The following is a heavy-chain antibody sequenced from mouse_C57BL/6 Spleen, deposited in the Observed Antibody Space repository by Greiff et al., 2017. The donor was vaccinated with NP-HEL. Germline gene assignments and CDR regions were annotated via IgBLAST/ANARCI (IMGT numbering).Heavy chain of an antibody. Sequence: EVHLVESGPELVKPGASVKISCKASGYSFTGYYMNWVKQSPEKSLEWIGEINPSTGGTTYNQKFKAKATLTVDKSSSTAYMQLKSLTSEDSAVYYCARRIYDGYPYYFDYWGQGTTLTVSS. CDR1: GYSFTGYY. CDR3: ARRIYDGYPYYFDY. J-gene: IGHJ2*01. D-gene: IGHD2-3*01. V-gene: IGHV1-42*01. CDR2: INPSTGGT.